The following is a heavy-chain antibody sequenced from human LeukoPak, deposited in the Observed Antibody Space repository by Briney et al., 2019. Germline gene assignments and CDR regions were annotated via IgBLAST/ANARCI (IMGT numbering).Heavy chain of an antibody. V-gene: IGHV1-8*03. D-gene: IGHD3-3*01. J-gene: IGHJ6*03. CDR2: MNPNSGNT. CDR3: ARAPYYDFWSGYSHYYYYMDV. CDR1: GYTFTSYD. Sequence: ASVKVSCKASGYTFTSYDINWVRQATGQGLEWMGRMNPNSGNTGYAQKFQGRVTITRNTSISTAYMELSSLRSEDTAVHYCARAPYYDFWSGYSHYYYYMDVWAKGTTVTVSS.